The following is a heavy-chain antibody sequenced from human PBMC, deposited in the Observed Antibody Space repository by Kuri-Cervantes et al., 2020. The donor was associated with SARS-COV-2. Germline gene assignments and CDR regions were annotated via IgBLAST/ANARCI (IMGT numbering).Heavy chain of an antibody. V-gene: IGHV1-2*06. CDR3: ARKISITILVRVWQYFDY. CDR2: INPNSGGT. CDR1: GYTFTGYY. D-gene: IGHD3-3*01. Sequence: ASVKVSCKASGYTFTGYYMHWVRQAPGQGLEWMGRINPNSGGTNYAQKFQGRVTMARDTSISTAYMGLSRLRSDDTAVYYCARKISITILVRVWQYFDYWGQGTLVTVSS. J-gene: IGHJ4*02.